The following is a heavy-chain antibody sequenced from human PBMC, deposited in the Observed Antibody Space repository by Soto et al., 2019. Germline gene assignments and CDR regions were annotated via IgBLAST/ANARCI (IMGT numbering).Heavy chain of an antibody. Sequence: GGSLRLSCAASGFTVSSNYMSWVRQAPGKGLEWVSVIYSGGSTYYADSVKGRFTISRDNSKNTLYLQMNSLRAEDTAVYYCARDRRGWNDEELEYFQHWGQGTLVTVSS. V-gene: IGHV3-53*01. CDR3: ARDRRGWNDEELEYFQH. J-gene: IGHJ1*01. D-gene: IGHD1-1*01. CDR1: GFTVSSNY. CDR2: IYSGGST.